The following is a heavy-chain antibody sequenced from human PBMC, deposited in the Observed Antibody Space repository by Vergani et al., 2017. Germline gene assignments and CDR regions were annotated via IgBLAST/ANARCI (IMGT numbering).Heavy chain of an antibody. V-gene: IGHV3-72*01. CDR1: GFTFSDHY. D-gene: IGHD5-18*01. Sequence: EMQLVESGGGLVQPGGSLRLSCAASGFTFSDHYMDWVRQAPGKGLEWVGRTRNKAYGGTTEYAASVKGRFTISRDDSKRLAYLQLSGLKTEDTAVYFCSRGRGYSFGYSDYWGQGTLVTVSS. CDR2: TRNKAYGGTT. J-gene: IGHJ4*02. CDR3: SRGRGYSFGYSDY.